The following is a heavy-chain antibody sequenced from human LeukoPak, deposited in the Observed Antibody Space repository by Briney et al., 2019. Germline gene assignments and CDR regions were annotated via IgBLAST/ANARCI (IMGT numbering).Heavy chain of an antibody. V-gene: IGHV4-4*02. D-gene: IGHD4-17*01. CDR3: ASSYGDYLAFDI. CDR1: GGSISSSNW. Sequence: SETLSLTCAVSGGSISSSNWWSWVRQPPGKGLEWIGEIYHSGSTNYNPSLKSRVTISVDKSKNQFSLKLSFVTAADTAVYYCASSYGDYLAFDIWGQGTMVTVSS. J-gene: IGHJ3*02. CDR2: IYHSGST.